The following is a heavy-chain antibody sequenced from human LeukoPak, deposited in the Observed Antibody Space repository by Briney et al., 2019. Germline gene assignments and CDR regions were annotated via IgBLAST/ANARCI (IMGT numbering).Heavy chain of an antibody. V-gene: IGHV1-3*03. J-gene: IGHJ4*02. CDR1: GYTFTSYA. CDR2: INAGNGNT. D-gene: IGHD3-10*01. CDR3: ARAGMRFGESPSDY. Sequence: ASVKVSCKASGYTFTSYAMHWVRQAPGQRLEWMGWINAGNGNTKYSQEFQGRVTITRDTSASTAYMELSSLRSEDMAVYYCARAGMRFGESPSDYWGQGTLVTVSS.